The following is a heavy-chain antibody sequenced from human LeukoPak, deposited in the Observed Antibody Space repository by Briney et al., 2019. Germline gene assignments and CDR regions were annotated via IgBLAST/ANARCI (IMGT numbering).Heavy chain of an antibody. CDR1: GFTVSSNY. CDR3: ARSVRREYYFDY. Sequence: GGSLRLSCAASGFTVSSNYMSWVRQAPGKGLEWVSVIYSGGSTYYADSMKGRFTISRDNSKNTLYLQMNSLRAEDSGVYYCARSVRREYYFDYWRQGTLVTVPS. V-gene: IGHV3-53*01. J-gene: IGHJ4*02. D-gene: IGHD3-10*01. CDR2: IYSGGST.